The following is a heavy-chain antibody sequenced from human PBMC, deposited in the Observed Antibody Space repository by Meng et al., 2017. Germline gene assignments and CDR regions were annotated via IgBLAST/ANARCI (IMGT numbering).Heavy chain of an antibody. D-gene: IGHD5-18*01. CDR1: GGSFSGYY. CDR3: ARGRGYSYGYRGGAFDI. Sequence: QLRQWGAGLLKPSETLSLTCAVYGGSFSGYYWSWIRQPPGKGLEWIGEINHSGSTNYNPSLKSRVTISVDTSKNQFSLKLSSVTAADTAVYYCARGRGYSYGYRGGAFDIWGQGTMVTVSS. V-gene: IGHV4-34*01. J-gene: IGHJ3*02. CDR2: INHSGST.